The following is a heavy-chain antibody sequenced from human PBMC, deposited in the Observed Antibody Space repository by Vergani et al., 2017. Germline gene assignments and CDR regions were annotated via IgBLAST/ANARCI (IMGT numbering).Heavy chain of an antibody. V-gene: IGHV3-30-3*01. CDR1: GFTFSSYA. CDR3: ARDPDKGPGDAFDI. CDR2: ISYDGSNK. J-gene: IGHJ3*02. Sequence: QVQLVESGGGVVQPGRSLRLSCAASGFTFSSYAMHWVGQAPGKGLEWVAVISYDGSNKYYADSVKGRFTISRDNSKNTLYLQMNSLRAEDTAVYYCARDPDKGPGDAFDIWGQGTMVTVSS. D-gene: IGHD1-14*01.